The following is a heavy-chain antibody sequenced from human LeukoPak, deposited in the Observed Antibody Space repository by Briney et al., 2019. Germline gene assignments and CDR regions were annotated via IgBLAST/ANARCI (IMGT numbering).Heavy chain of an antibody. D-gene: IGHD6-19*01. J-gene: IGHJ4*02. CDR3: ASLLRLAVAEFYFDY. Sequence: PSETLSLTCTASGYSISSGYYWGWIRQPPGKGLEWIGSIYHSGSTHYNPSLKSRVTISVDTSKTQFSLKLSSVTAADTAVYYCASLLRLAVAEFYFDYWGQGTLVTVSS. V-gene: IGHV4-38-2*02. CDR1: GYSISSGYY. CDR2: IYHSGST.